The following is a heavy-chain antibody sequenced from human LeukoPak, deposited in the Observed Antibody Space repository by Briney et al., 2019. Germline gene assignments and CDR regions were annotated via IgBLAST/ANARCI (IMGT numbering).Heavy chain of an antibody. J-gene: IGHJ6*03. D-gene: IGHD2-2*01. CDR2: VFDSGST. Sequence: SETLSLTCSVSGASFSTNYWSWIRQPPGRGLEWIGYVFDSGSTHYNPSLKSRVTISVDTSTKQFSLRLSSVTAADTAVYYCARDAPERCSSTSCYFLNYYYYYYMDVWGKGTTVTVSS. CDR3: ARDAPERCSSTSCYFLNYYYYYYMDV. V-gene: IGHV4-59*12. CDR1: GASFSTNY.